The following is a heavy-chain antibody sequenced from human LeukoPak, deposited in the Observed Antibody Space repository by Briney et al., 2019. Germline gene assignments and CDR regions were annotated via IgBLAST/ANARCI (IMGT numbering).Heavy chain of an antibody. Sequence: ASVKVSCKASGYTFTSYDINWVRQATGQGLEWMGWMNPNSDNTGFAQKFQGRVTMTRNTSISTAYMELSSLRSEDTAVYYCARGSGYSKGINWFDPWGQGTLVTVSS. V-gene: IGHV1-8*01. CDR2: MNPNSDNT. D-gene: IGHD4-11*01. CDR3: ARGSGYSKGINWFDP. J-gene: IGHJ5*02. CDR1: GYTFTSYD.